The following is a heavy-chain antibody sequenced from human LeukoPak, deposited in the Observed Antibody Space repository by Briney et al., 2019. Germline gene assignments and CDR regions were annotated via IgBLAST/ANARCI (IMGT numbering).Heavy chain of an antibody. Sequence: ASVKVSCKASGYTFTGYYMHWVRQAPGQGLEWMGWINPNSGGTNYAQKFQGRVTMTRDTSISTAYMDLSSLRSDDTAVYYCARSDYSNYVPFDYWGQGTLVTVSS. CDR1: GYTFTGYY. J-gene: IGHJ4*02. CDR3: ARSDYSNYVPFDY. CDR2: INPNSGGT. D-gene: IGHD4-11*01. V-gene: IGHV1-2*02.